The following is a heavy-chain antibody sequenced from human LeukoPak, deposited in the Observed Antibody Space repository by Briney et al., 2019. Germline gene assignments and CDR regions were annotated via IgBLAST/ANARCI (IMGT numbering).Heavy chain of an antibody. CDR3: ATRVVAGIPYYFDH. V-gene: IGHV1-2*02. CDR1: GYTFTGYY. CDR2: MNPNSGGS. J-gene: IGHJ4*02. D-gene: IGHD6-19*01. Sequence: ASVKVSCKTSGYTFTGYYMHWVRPAPGQGLEGMGWMNPNSGGSNYAQKFQGRVTMTRDTSIGTAYMELSSLRSDDTAVYYCATRVVAGIPYYFDHWGQGTLVTVSS.